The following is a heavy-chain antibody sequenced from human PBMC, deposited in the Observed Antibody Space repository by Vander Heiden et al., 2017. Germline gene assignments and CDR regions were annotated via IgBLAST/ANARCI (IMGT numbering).Heavy chain of an antibody. J-gene: IGHJ6*02. V-gene: IGHV1-8*01. CDR3: ARVPNYYDFWSGYYSLYGMDV. Sequence: QVQLVQSGAEVKQPGASVKVSCKASGYTFTSYDINWVRQATGQGLEWMGWMNPNSGNTGYAQKFQGRVTMTRNTSISTAYMELSSLRSEDTAVYYCARVPNYYDFWSGYYSLYGMDVWGQGTTVTVSS. CDR1: GYTFTSYD. CDR2: MNPNSGNT. D-gene: IGHD3-3*01.